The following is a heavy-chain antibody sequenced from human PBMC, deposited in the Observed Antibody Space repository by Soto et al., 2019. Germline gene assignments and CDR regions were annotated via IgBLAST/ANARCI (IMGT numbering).Heavy chain of an antibody. CDR1: GYTFTSYY. Sequence: ASVKVSCKASGYTFTSYYMHWVRQAPGQGLEWMGIINPSGGSTSYAQKFQGRVTMTRDTSTSTVYMELSSLRSEDTAVYYCARARDFGSGSYWFYYYYMDVWGKETTVTVPS. CDR2: INPSGGST. D-gene: IGHD3-10*01. V-gene: IGHV1-46*03. J-gene: IGHJ6*03. CDR3: ARARDFGSGSYWFYYYYMDV.